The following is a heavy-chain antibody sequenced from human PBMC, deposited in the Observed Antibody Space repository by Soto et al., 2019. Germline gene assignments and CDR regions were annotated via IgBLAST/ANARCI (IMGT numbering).Heavy chain of an antibody. Sequence: VHLVQSGAEVKKYGSSVRVSCTASGGTFTNDAISWVRQAPGQGLEWLVRMIPFFGTSDYSQSFQGRLTITADESTGTAYMALRSRRSDDTAVYYCAGEVVTETTLGYFDFWGQGTLVTVSS. J-gene: IGHJ4*02. V-gene: IGHV1-69*01. CDR1: GGTFTNDA. CDR2: MIPFFGTS. CDR3: AGEVVTETTLGYFDF. D-gene: IGHD2-21*02.